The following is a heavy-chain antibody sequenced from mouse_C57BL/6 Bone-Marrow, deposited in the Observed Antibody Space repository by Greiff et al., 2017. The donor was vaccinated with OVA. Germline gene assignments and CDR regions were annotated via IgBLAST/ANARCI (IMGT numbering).Heavy chain of an antibody. D-gene: IGHD4-1*01. Sequence: EVQLQQSGAELVKPGASVKLSCTASGFNIKDYYMHWVKQRTEQGLEWIGRIDPEDGETKYAPKFQGKATITAATSSNTAYLPLSSLTSGDTAVDYCARGGTGTAWFAYWGQGTLVTVSA. V-gene: IGHV14-2*01. CDR3: ARGGTGTAWFAY. CDR1: GFNIKDYY. J-gene: IGHJ3*01. CDR2: IDPEDGET.